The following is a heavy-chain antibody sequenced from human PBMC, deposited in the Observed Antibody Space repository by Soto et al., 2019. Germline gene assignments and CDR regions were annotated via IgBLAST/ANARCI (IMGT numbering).Heavy chain of an antibody. CDR2: IYYSGST. Sequence: QLQLQESGPGLVKPSETLSLTCTVSGGSISSSSYYWGWIRQPPGKGLEWIWSIYYSGSTYYNPSLKSRVTISVYTSKNQFSLKLSSVPAADTAVYYCAKYGMDVWGQGTTVTVSS. J-gene: IGHJ6*02. CDR1: GGSISSSSYY. V-gene: IGHV4-39*01. CDR3: AKYGMDV.